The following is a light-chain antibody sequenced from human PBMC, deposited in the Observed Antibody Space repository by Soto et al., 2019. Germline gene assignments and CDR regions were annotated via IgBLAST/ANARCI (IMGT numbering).Light chain of an antibody. CDR2: RDD. V-gene: IGLV1-47*01. CDR3: ATWDDSLRGPV. Sequence: QSVLTQPPSASATPGQRVTISCSGSSFNIGTNYVYLYQQFPGTAPKLLIYRDDQRPSGVPDRFAGSKFVTSASRAISGLRSEDDADYYCATWDDSLRGPVFGGGTKLTVL. CDR1: SFNIGTNY. J-gene: IGLJ3*02.